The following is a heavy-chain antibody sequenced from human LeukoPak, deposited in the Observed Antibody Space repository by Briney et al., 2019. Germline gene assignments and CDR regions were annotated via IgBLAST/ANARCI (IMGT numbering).Heavy chain of an antibody. Sequence: GGSLRLSCAASGFTFSSYGMHWVRQAPGKGLEWAAVISYDGSNKYYADSVKGRFTISRDNSKNTLYLQMNSLRAEDTAVYYCAKDLGYDSSGYYDYWGQGTLVTVSS. CDR2: ISYDGSNK. D-gene: IGHD3-22*01. CDR1: GFTFSSYG. CDR3: AKDLGYDSSGYYDY. J-gene: IGHJ4*02. V-gene: IGHV3-30*18.